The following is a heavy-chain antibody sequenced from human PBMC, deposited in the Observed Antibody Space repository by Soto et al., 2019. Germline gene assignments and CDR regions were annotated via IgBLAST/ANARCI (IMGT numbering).Heavy chain of an antibody. CDR2: ISSSSSYI. CDR1: GFTFSSYS. V-gene: IGHV3-21*01. D-gene: IGHD3-10*01. J-gene: IGHJ6*02. CDR3: AREFGRDYYYYGMDV. Sequence: GGSLRLSCAASGFTFSSYSMNWVRQAPGKGLEWVSSISSSSSYIYYAASVKGRFTISRDNAKNSLYLQMNSLRAEDTAVYYCAREFGRDYYYYGMDVWGQGTKVTVSS.